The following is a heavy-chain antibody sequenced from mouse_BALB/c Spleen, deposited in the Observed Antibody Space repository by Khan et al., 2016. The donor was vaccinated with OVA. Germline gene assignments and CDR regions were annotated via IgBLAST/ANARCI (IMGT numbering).Heavy chain of an antibody. CDR3: VRSFLYGSSTWFAY. D-gene: IGHD1-1*01. Sequence: QVQLQQPGAELVKPGASVKLSCKASGYPLTSYWLHWVKQRPGQGLEWIGEIDPSDSYTNYNQKFKGKATLTVDKSSSTTYMPLSSLTSEDSAVYYCVRSFLYGSSTWFAYWGQGTLVTVSA. CDR2: IDPSDSYT. CDR1: GYPLTSYW. J-gene: IGHJ3*01. V-gene: IGHV1-69*02.